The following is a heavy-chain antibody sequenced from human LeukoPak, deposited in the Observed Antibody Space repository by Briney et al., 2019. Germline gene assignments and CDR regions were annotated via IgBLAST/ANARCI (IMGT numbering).Heavy chain of an antibody. CDR3: ARERYCSSTSCTNWFDP. Sequence: SETLSLTCTVSGGSISSGDYYWSWIGQPPGKGLEWIGYIYYSGSTYYNPSLKSRVTISVDTSKNQFSLKLSSVTAADTAVYYCARERYCSSTSCTNWFDPWGQGTLVTVSS. CDR2: IYYSGST. D-gene: IGHD2-2*01. CDR1: GGSISSGDYY. J-gene: IGHJ5*02. V-gene: IGHV4-30-4*01.